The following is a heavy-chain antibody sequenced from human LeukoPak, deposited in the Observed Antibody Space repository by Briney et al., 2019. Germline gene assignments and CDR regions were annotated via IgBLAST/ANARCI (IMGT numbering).Heavy chain of an antibody. CDR3: AREGTIDGYNLFDY. CDR1: GFTFSSYE. CDR2: ISSSGSTI. J-gene: IGHJ4*02. Sequence: GSLRLSCAASGFTFSSYEMNWVRPAPGKGLEWVSYISSSGSTIYYADSVKGRFTISRDNAKNSLYLQMNSLRAEDTAVYYCAREGTIDGYNLFDYWGQGTLVTVSS. V-gene: IGHV3-48*03. D-gene: IGHD5-24*01.